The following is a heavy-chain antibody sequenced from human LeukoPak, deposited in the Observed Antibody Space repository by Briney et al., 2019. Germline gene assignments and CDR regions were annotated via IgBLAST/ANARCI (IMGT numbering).Heavy chain of an antibody. CDR1: KFTFSSYA. CDR3: AKDISQESYFDY. CDR2: MSGSGGST. Sequence: PGGSLRLSCAASKFTFSSYAMSWVRQAPGKGLEWVSTMSGSGGSTYYADSVKGRFTISRDNAKNSLYLQMNSLRAEDTALYYCAKDISQESYFDYWGQGTLVTVSS. J-gene: IGHJ4*02. D-gene: IGHD3-10*01. V-gene: IGHV3-23*01.